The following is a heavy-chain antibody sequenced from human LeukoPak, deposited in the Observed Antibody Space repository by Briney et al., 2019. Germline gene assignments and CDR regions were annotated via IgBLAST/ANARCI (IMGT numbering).Heavy chain of an antibody. J-gene: IGHJ6*02. CDR2: IYYSGST. V-gene: IGHV4-59*01. CDR1: GGSFSGYY. Sequence: PSETLSPTCAVYGGSFSGYYWSWIRQPPGKGLEWIGYIYYSGSTNYNPSLKSRVTISVDTSKNQFSLKLSSVTAADTAVYYCARVNYYYGMDVWGQGTTVTVSS. CDR3: ARVNYYYGMDV.